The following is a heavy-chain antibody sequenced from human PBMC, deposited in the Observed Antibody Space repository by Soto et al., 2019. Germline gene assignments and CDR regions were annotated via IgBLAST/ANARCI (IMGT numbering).Heavy chain of an antibody. Sequence: QLQLQESGPGLVKPSETLSLTCSVSGGSISSSSHYWAWIRQPPGEGLEWIGTIHYSGSTYYKPSLKSRVTISEDTSENQFSLKLTSVTAADTAVYYCARQDGYNFFDYWGQGTLVTVSS. D-gene: IGHD5-12*01. CDR3: ARQDGYNFFDY. J-gene: IGHJ4*02. CDR2: IHYSGST. CDR1: GGSISSSSHY. V-gene: IGHV4-39*01.